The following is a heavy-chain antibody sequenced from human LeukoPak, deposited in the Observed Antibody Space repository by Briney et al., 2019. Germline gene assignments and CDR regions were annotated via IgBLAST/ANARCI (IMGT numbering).Heavy chain of an antibody. Sequence: ASVKVSCKASGYTFTSYGISWVRQAPGQGLEWMGWISAYNGNTNYAQKLQGRVTMTTDTSTSTAYMELRSLRSDDTAVYYCAAVFGSGYYYYFDYWGQGSLVTVSS. CDR3: AAVFGSGYYYYFDY. D-gene: IGHD3-22*01. CDR1: GYTFTSYG. J-gene: IGHJ4*02. CDR2: ISAYNGNT. V-gene: IGHV1-18*01.